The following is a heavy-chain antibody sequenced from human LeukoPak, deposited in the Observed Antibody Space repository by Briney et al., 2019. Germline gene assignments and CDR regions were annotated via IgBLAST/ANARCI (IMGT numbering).Heavy chain of an antibody. D-gene: IGHD7-27*01. J-gene: IGHJ4*02. CDR3: ARSINWGRLHFDY. V-gene: IGHV4-59*01. CDR2: IYYSGST. Sequence: ASETLSLTGTGSGGSISSYYWSWIRQPPGKGLEWIGYIYYSGSTNYNPSLKSRVTISVDTSKNQFSLKLSSVTAADTAVYYCARSINWGRLHFDYWGQGTLVTVSS. CDR1: GGSISSYY.